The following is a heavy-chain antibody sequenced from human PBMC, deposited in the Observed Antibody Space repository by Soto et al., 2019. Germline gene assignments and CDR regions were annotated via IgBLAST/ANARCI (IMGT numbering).Heavy chain of an antibody. D-gene: IGHD2-15*01. Sequence: GGSLRLSCAASGFTFSSYGMHWVRQAPGKGLEWVAVIWYDGSNKYYADSVKGRFTISRDNSKNTLYLQMNSLRAEDTAVYYCARVKRYCSGGSCDYYFEHWGPGTLVTDPS. CDR1: GFTFSSYG. J-gene: IGHJ4*02. CDR2: IWYDGSNK. CDR3: ARVKRYCSGGSCDYYFEH. V-gene: IGHV3-33*01.